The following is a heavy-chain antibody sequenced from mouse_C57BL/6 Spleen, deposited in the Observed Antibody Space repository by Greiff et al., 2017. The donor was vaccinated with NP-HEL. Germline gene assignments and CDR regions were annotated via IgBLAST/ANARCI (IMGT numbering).Heavy chain of an antibody. CDR2: LYPGSGST. CDR3: ARGITTVVAKYFDV. V-gene: IGHV1-55*01. Sequence: QVQLQQPGAELVKPGASVKMSCKASGYTFTSYWITWVKQRPGQGLEWIGDLYPGSGSTNYNEKFKSKATLTVDTSSSTSYMQLSSLTSEDSAVYYCARGITTVVAKYFDVWGTGTTVTVSS. J-gene: IGHJ1*03. CDR1: GYTFTSYW. D-gene: IGHD1-1*01.